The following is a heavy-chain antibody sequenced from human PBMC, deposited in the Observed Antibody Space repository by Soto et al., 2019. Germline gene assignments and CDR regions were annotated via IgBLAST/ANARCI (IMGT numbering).Heavy chain of an antibody. D-gene: IGHD5-12*01. CDR2: INTGNGNT. CDR1: GITFSTYA. J-gene: IGHJ5*02. V-gene: IGHV1-3*04. Sequence: QVQLVQSGAEVKKPGASVKVSCKASGITFSTYAIHWVRQAPGQSLEWMGWINTGNGNTRYSQNFQGRVTLTRDTSGRTASMDLSSLRSEDTSIYYCARAISGYVTWGQGTLVTVSS. CDR3: ARAISGYVT.